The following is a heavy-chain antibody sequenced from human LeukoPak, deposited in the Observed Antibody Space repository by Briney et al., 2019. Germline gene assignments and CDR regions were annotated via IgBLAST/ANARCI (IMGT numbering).Heavy chain of an antibody. Sequence: GESLKISCKGSGYTFTSYGISWVRQAPGQGLEWMGWISAYNGNTNYAQKLQGRVTMTTDTSTSTAYMELRSLRSDDTAVYYCARAFSYGITNDAFDIWGQGTMVTVSS. V-gene: IGHV1-18*01. CDR2: ISAYNGNT. J-gene: IGHJ3*02. D-gene: IGHD5-18*01. CDR3: ARAFSYGITNDAFDI. CDR1: GYTFTSYG.